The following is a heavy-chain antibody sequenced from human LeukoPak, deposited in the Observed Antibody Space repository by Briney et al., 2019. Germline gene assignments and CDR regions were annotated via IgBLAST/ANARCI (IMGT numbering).Heavy chain of an antibody. J-gene: IGHJ4*02. CDR3: TTLYGDYGLAY. Sequence: GGSLRLSCAASGFTFSTYNMNWVRQAPGKGLEWVSSISSSSSYIYYADSVKGRFTISRDDSKTTLYLQMNSLKTEDTAVYFCTTLYGDYGLAYWGQGTLVTVSS. D-gene: IGHD4-17*01. CDR1: GFTFSTYN. CDR2: ISSSSSYI. V-gene: IGHV3-21*03.